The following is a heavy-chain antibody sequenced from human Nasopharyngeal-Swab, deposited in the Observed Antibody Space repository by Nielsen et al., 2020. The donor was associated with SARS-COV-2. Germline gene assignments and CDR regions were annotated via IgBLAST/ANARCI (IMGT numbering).Heavy chain of an antibody. CDR1: GYTFTSYD. J-gene: IGHJ6*02. CDR2: MNPNSGNT. V-gene: IGHV1-8*01. CDR3: ARDIVAVVAATPYYYYGMDV. D-gene: IGHD2-15*01. Sequence: ASVKVSCKASGYTFTSYDINWVRQATGQGLEWMGWMNPNSGNTGYAQKFQGRGTMTRNTSISTAYMELSSLRSEDTAVYYCARDIVAVVAATPYYYYGMDVWGQGTTVTVSS.